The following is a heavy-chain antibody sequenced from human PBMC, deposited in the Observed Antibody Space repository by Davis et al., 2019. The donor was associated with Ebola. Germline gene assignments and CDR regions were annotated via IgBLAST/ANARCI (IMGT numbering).Heavy chain of an antibody. V-gene: IGHV4-4*07. Sequence: SETLSLTCAVSGGSISGYYWNWVRQPAGKGLEWIGRISPTGNTNHNPSLKSRVSMSVDTSKNQFSLKLSSVTAADTAVYYCARGLYPWELDYWGQGTLVTVSS. D-gene: IGHD1-1*01. J-gene: IGHJ4*02. CDR1: GGSISGYY. CDR2: ISPTGNT. CDR3: ARGLYPWELDY.